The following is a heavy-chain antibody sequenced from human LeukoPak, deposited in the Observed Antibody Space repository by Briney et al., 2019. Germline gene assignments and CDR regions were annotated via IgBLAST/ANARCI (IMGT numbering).Heavy chain of an antibody. Sequence: SGGSLRLSCAASGFTFSSYEMNWVRQAPGKGLEWVSYISSSGNNIYFADSVKGLFTISRDNAKNSLFLQMNSLRAEDTAVYYCARVTYAVPDYWGQGTLVTVSS. V-gene: IGHV3-48*03. CDR2: ISSSGNNI. J-gene: IGHJ4*02. D-gene: IGHD2/OR15-2a*01. CDR3: ARVTYAVPDY. CDR1: GFTFSSYE.